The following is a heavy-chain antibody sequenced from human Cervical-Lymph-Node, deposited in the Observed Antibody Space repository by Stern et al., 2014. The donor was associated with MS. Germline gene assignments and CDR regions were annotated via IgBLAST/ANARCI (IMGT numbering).Heavy chain of an antibody. Sequence: VQLVESGPGLVKPSQTLSLTCTVSGGSISSAGYYWSWIRQHPGKGLEWIGYIHHIGTAYYSPSLKSRVTISVDTSKNQLSLNLRSVTAADTAVYYCARRRYSGYDDFDYWGQGILVTVSS. D-gene: IGHD5-12*01. J-gene: IGHJ4*02. V-gene: IGHV4-31*03. CDR1: GGSISSAGYY. CDR3: ARRRYSGYDDFDY. CDR2: IHHIGTA.